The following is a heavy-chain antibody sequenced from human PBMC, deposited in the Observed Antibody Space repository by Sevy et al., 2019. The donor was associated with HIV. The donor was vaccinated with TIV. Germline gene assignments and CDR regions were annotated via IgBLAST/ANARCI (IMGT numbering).Heavy chain of an antibody. CDR3: ARSYGSGNYYGY. V-gene: IGHV1-18*01. CDR1: GYTFISYA. CDR2: ISAYNGNT. J-gene: IGHJ4*02. Sequence: ASVKVSCKASGYTFISYAINWVRQAPGQGLEWMGWISAYNGNTNYAQKLQGRVTMTIDTSSSTAYMELRSLRSDDTAVYYCARSYGSGNYYGYWGQGTLVTVSS. D-gene: IGHD3-10*01.